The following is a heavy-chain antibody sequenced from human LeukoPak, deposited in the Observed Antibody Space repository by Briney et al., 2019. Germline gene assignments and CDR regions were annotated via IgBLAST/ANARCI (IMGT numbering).Heavy chain of an antibody. D-gene: IGHD2-2*01. J-gene: IGHJ6*03. V-gene: IGHV3-21*01. CDR3: ARDYGVPAASSYYYYMDV. Sequence: PGGSLRLSCAASGFTFSSYSMNWVRRAPGKGLEWISSISSSSYRYYADSVKGRFTISRDNARNSLYLQMNSLRDEDTAVYYCARDYGVPAASSYYYYMDVWGKGTTVTVSS. CDR1: GFTFSSYS. CDR2: ISSSSYR.